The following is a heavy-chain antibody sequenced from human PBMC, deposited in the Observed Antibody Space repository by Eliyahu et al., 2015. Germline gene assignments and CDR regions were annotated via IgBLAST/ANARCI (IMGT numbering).Heavy chain of an antibody. CDR1: GFXFSGXA. J-gene: IGHJ4*02. D-gene: IGHD4-23*01. V-gene: IGHV3-73*01. Sequence: EVQLVESGGGLVQPGGSLKLSCAAXGFXFSGXAXXWAXQASGKGLGWVGRIRSKANSYATAYAASVKGRFTISRDDSKNTAYLQMNSLKTEDTAVYYCTNQEDYGGNSEPVRAGVDYWGQGTLVTVSS. CDR2: IRSKANSYAT. CDR3: TNQEDYGGNSEPVRAGVDY.